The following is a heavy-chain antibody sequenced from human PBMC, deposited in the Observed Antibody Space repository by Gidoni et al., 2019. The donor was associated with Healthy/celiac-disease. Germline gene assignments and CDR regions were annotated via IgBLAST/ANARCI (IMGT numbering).Heavy chain of an antibody. Sequence: QVQLQASGTGLVTPSETLSLTCTVSGCSISSYYWSWIRQPPGKGLEWFGYIYYSGSTNYTPSRESRFTISVDTSKNQFSLKLSSVTAADTAVYYCARGYSYGSYYYYYYMDVWGKGTTVTVSS. CDR2: IYYSGST. CDR3: ARGYSYGSYYYYYYMDV. CDR1: GCSISSYY. D-gene: IGHD5-18*01. J-gene: IGHJ6*03. V-gene: IGHV4-59*08.